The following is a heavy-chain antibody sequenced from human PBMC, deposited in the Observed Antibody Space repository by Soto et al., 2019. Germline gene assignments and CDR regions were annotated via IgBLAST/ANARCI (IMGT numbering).Heavy chain of an antibody. D-gene: IGHD6-6*01. CDR2: IIPIFGTA. V-gene: IGHV1-69*13. CDR3: ARARGQLADR. J-gene: IGHJ5*02. Sequence: GASVQVSCKASGGTFSSYAISWVRQAPGQGLEWMGGIIPIFGTANYAQKFQGRVTITADESTSTAYMELSSLRSEDTAVYYCARARGQLADRWGQGTLVTVSS. CDR1: GGTFSSYA.